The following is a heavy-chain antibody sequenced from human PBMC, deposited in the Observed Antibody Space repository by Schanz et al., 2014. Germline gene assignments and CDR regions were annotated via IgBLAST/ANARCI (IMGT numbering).Heavy chain of an antibody. J-gene: IGHJ4*02. CDR2: VRNRRNSDII. CDR3: FSMHYGNSVY. V-gene: IGHV3-72*01. Sequence: EVQLVESGGGLVQPGGSLRLSCAASGFTFSSYGMHWVRQAPGKGLEWLGRVRNRRNSDIIEYAASVEGRFTISRDESKNSVYLQMNSLQTDDTAVYYCFSMHYGNSVYWGQGTLVTGSS. D-gene: IGHD1-7*01. CDR1: GFTFSSYG.